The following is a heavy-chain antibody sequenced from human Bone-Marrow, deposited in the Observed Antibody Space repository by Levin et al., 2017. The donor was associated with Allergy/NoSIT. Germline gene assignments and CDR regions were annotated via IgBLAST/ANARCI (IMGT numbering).Heavy chain of an antibody. V-gene: IGHV1-18*01. J-gene: IGHJ1*01. D-gene: IGHD2-15*01. Sequence: ASVKVSCKASGYTFTSYGISWVRQAPGQGLEWMGWISAYNGNTNYAQKLQGRVTMTTDTSTSTAYMELRSLRSDDTAVYYCARGGVVVVAATPTHAEYFQHWGQGTLVTVSS. CDR1: GYTFTSYG. CDR2: ISAYNGNT. CDR3: ARGGVVVVAATPTHAEYFQH.